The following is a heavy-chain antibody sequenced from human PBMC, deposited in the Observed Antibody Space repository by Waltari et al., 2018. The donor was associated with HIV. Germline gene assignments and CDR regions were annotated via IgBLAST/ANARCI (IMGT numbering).Heavy chain of an antibody. CDR1: GYTFTSYA. Sequence: QVPLVQSGSELKKPGASVKVSCKASGYTFTSYAMNWVRPAPGQGLEWMGWINTNTGNPTYAQGFTGRFVFSLDTSVSTAYLQISSLKAEDTAVYYCAREEAWIQLWRGYYFDYWGQGTLVTVSS. D-gene: IGHD5-18*01. J-gene: IGHJ4*02. CDR2: INTNTGNP. V-gene: IGHV7-4-1*02. CDR3: AREEAWIQLWRGYYFDY.